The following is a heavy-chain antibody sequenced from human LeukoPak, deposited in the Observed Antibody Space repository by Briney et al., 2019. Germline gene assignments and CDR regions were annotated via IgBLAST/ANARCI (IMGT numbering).Heavy chain of an antibody. Sequence: GGSLRLSCAASGFTFGSYGMSWVRQAPGKGLECVSFISPSGDRTSNADSVEGRFTISRDNPRDTLYLQMNSLRDEDTAGYYCAIMHGYYDGSGYWVQWGQGTLVTVPS. J-gene: IGHJ4*02. CDR2: ISPSGDRT. D-gene: IGHD3-22*01. V-gene: IGHV3-23*01. CDR1: GFTFGSYG. CDR3: AIMHGYYDGSGYWVQ.